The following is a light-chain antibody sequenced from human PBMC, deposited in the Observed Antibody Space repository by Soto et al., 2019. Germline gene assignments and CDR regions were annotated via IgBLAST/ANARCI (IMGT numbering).Light chain of an antibody. CDR3: QQYYDAPQT. Sequence: DIVMTQSPDSLAVSLGERATINCKSSQSILYSSNNKNYLAWYQQKPGQPPKLLIYWASTRESGVPDRFSGSWSGTDFTLTISSLQAGDVAVYYCQQYYDAPQTFGQGTKVEIK. J-gene: IGKJ1*01. CDR1: QSILYSSNNKNY. V-gene: IGKV4-1*01. CDR2: WAS.